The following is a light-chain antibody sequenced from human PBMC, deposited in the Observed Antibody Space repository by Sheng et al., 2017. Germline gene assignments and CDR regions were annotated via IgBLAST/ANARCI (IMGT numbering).Light chain of an antibody. CDR3: QQSYSTLYS. Sequence: AIRITQSPSSLSASTGDRVTITCRASQGISSYLAWYQQKPGKAPKLLIYAASTLQSGVPSRFSGSGSGTDFTLTISSLQPEDFATYYCQQSYSTLYSFGQGTKLEIK. V-gene: IGKV1-8*01. J-gene: IGKJ2*03. CDR2: AAS. CDR1: QGISSY.